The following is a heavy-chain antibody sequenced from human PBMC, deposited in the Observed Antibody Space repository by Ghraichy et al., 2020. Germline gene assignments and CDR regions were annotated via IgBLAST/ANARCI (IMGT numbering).Heavy chain of an antibody. CDR2: IYYSGST. J-gene: IGHJ4*02. CDR3: ARFYDDILTGYYYLDY. D-gene: IGHD3-9*01. V-gene: IGHV4-31*03. Sequence: SETLSLTCTVSGGSISSGGYYWSWIRQHPGKGLEWIGYIYYSGSTYYNPSLKSRVTISVDTSKNQFSLKLSSVTAADTAVYYCARFYDDILTGYYYLDYWGQGTLVTVSS. CDR1: GGSISSGGYY.